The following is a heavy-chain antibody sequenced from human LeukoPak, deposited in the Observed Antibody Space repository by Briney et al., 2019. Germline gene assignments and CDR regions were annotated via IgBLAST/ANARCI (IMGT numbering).Heavy chain of an antibody. V-gene: IGHV3-30*19. Sequence: GGSLRLSCAASGFTFSSYGMHWARQAPGKGLEWMAVISYDGNKQYYADSVKGRFTISRDNSKNTIYLQVNSLRPEDTAVYYCARDRGGWYKDALDVWGQGTMLTVSS. CDR1: GFTFSSYG. CDR2: ISYDGNKQ. D-gene: IGHD6-19*01. CDR3: ARDRGGWYKDALDV. J-gene: IGHJ3*01.